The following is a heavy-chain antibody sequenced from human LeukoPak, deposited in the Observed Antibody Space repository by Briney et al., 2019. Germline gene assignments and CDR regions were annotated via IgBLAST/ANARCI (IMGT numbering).Heavy chain of an antibody. CDR2: IRYDGSNK. J-gene: IGHJ4*02. Sequence: GGSLRLSCAASGFTFSSYGMHWVRQAPGKGLEWVAFIRYDGSNKYYADSVKGRFTISRDNSKNTLYLQMNSLRAEDTAVYYCARDGSYARSFDYWGQGTLVTVSS. V-gene: IGHV3-30*02. CDR1: GFTFSSYG. CDR3: ARDGSYARSFDY. D-gene: IGHD2-2*01.